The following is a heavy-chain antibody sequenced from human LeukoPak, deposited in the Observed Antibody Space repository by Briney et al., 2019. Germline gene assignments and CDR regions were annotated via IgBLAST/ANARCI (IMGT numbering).Heavy chain of an antibody. CDR1: GGTFSSYA. CDR3: ARDGYSGYLPDY. V-gene: IGHV1-69*13. D-gene: IGHD5-12*01. J-gene: IGHJ4*02. Sequence: GASVKVSCKASGGTFSSYAISWVRQAPGQGLEWMGGIIPIFGTANYAQKFQGRVTITADESTSTAYVELSSLRSEDTAVYYCARDGYSGYLPDYWGQGTLVTVSS. CDR2: IIPIFGTA.